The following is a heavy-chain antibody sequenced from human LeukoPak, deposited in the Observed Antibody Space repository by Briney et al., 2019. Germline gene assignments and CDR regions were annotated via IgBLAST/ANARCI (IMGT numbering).Heavy chain of an antibody. D-gene: IGHD6-19*01. CDR1: GYPFISFG. Sequence: ASVKVSCKAAGYPFISFGISWVRQAPGQGLEWMGWISAYNGKTEFAQRFQDRVTMTTDTSTSTAYMELRSLRSDDTAVYYCATDQQLGIAVAGTWGQGTLVTVSS. V-gene: IGHV1-18*01. CDR3: ATDQQLGIAVAGT. J-gene: IGHJ4*02. CDR2: ISAYNGKT.